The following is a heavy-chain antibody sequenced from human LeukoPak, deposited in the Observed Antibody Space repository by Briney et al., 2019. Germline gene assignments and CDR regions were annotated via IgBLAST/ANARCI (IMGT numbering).Heavy chain of an antibody. V-gene: IGHV1-2*02. CDR1: GYTFTGYY. J-gene: IGHJ4*02. D-gene: IGHD4-23*01. Sequence: ASVKVSCKASGYTFTGYYMHWVRQAPGQGLEWMGWINPNSGGTNYAQKFQDRVTMTRDTSISTAYMELSSLRSDDTAFYYCARGGLQGKLSMVVTYYWGQGTLITVSS. CDR3: ARGGLQGKLSMVVTYY. CDR2: INPNSGGT.